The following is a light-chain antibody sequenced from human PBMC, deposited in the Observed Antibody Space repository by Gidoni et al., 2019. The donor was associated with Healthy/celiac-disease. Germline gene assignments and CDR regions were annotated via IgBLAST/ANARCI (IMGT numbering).Light chain of an antibody. Sequence: VFTQSPATLSLSPGERATLSCRASQSVSSYLAWYQQKPGQAPRLLIYDASNRATGIPARFSGSGSGTDFTLTISSLEPEDFAVYYCQQRSNWPPTFGGGTKVEIK. J-gene: IGKJ4*01. CDR1: QSVSSY. CDR2: DAS. CDR3: QQRSNWPPT. V-gene: IGKV3-11*01.